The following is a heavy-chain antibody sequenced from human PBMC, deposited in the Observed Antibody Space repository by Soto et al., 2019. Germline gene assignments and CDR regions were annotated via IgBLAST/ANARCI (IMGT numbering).Heavy chain of an antibody. CDR3: ARSYSYPYYFDY. J-gene: IGHJ4*02. CDR1: GFTISNTY. Sequence: GESLKISCAASGFTISNTYINWVRQAPGKGLEWVSVIYPGGSTYYADSVKGRFTISRDNSKNTLYFEMNSLRAEDAAVYYCARSYSYPYYFDYWGQGTPVTVSS. D-gene: IGHD5-18*01. CDR2: IYPGGST. V-gene: IGHV3-66*01.